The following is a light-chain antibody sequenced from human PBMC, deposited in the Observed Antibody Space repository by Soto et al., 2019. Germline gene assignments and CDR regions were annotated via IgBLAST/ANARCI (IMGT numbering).Light chain of an antibody. V-gene: IGKV3-11*01. CDR1: QTVDIY. Sequence: ETVLTQSPATLSLSPGERATLSCRASQTVDIYLAWYQQKPGQAPRLLIYDASNRATGVPPRFSGSRSGTDFTPTISSLEPEDFALYYCQQRRNWPPVTFGQGTRLEIK. J-gene: IGKJ5*01. CDR2: DAS. CDR3: QQRRNWPPVT.